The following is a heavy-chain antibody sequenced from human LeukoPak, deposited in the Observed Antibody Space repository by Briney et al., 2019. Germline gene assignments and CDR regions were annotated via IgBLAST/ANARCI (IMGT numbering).Heavy chain of an antibody. J-gene: IGHJ6*02. CDR1: GFTFSSYA. V-gene: IGHV3-30*14. CDR2: ISYDGSNK. Sequence: GGSLRLSCAASGFTFSSYAMHWVRQAPGKGLEWVAVISYDGSNKYYADSVKGRFTISRDNSKNTLYLQMNSLRAEDTAVYYCARVDIDIVAGMDVWGQGTTVTVSS. CDR3: ARVDIDIVAGMDV. D-gene: IGHD2-2*03.